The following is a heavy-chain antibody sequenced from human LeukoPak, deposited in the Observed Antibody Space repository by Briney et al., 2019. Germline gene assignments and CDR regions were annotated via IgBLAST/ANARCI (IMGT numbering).Heavy chain of an antibody. Sequence: SETLSLTCTVSGGSISSSSYYWGWIRQPPGKGLEWIGSIYYSGSTYYNPSLKSRVTISVDTSKNQFSLKLSSVTAADTAVYYCVRKGDISSSRVFDIWGQGTMVTVSS. CDR1: GGSISSSSYY. J-gene: IGHJ3*02. CDR3: VRKGDISSSRVFDI. D-gene: IGHD6-6*01. CDR2: IYYSGST. V-gene: IGHV4-39*01.